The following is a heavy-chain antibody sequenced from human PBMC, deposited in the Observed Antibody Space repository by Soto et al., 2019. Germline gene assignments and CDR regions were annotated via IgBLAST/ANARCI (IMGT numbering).Heavy chain of an antibody. V-gene: IGHV5-10-1*01. Sequence: PGESLKISCKGSGYSFTSYWISWVRQMPGKGLEWMGRIDPSDSYTNYSPSFQGHVTISADKSISTAYLQWSSLKASDTAMYYCARHYSSPIFPRWNYYYGMDVWGQGTTVTVSS. CDR2: IDPSDSYT. CDR1: GYSFTSYW. CDR3: ARHYSSPIFPRWNYYYGMDV. D-gene: IGHD6-13*01. J-gene: IGHJ6*02.